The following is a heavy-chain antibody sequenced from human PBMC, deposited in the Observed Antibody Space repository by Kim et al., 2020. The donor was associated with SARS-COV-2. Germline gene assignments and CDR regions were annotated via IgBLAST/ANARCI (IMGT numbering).Heavy chain of an antibody. Sequence: YGLAFTGRFVLSSDSSVSTAYLQISSLKAEDTAVYYCARDVSPSRWDHWGQGTLVTVSS. D-gene: IGHD1-26*01. J-gene: IGHJ4*02. CDR3: ARDVSPSRWDH. V-gene: IGHV7-4-1*02.